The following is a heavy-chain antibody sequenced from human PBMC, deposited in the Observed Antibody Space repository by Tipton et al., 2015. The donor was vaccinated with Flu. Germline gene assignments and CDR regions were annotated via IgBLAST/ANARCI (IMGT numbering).Heavy chain of an antibody. CDR1: GFTFSSYA. CDR2: IWFDGSNR. Sequence: SLRLSCAASGFTFSSYAMHWVRQAPDKGLEWVAIIWFDGSNRYYADSVRGRVTISRDNSKNTLYLQMNSLRAEDTAVYYCVKDYHSHNSGYLDYWGQGALVTVSS. V-gene: IGHV3-33*06. CDR3: VKDYHSHNSGYLDY. J-gene: IGHJ4*02. D-gene: IGHD3-22*01.